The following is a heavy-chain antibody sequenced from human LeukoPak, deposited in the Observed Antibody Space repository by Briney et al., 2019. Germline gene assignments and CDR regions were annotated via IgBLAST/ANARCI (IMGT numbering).Heavy chain of an antibody. CDR3: ATNGYYCMDV. D-gene: IGHD2-8*01. V-gene: IGHV4-34*01. Sequence: SETLSLTCAVYGGSFSGYYWSWIRQPPGKGLEWIGEINHSGSTNYNPSLKSRVTISFYTSKNQFSLKLGSVTAADTAVYYCATNGYYCMDVWGKGTTVTVSS. CDR1: GGSFSGYY. CDR2: INHSGST. J-gene: IGHJ6*03.